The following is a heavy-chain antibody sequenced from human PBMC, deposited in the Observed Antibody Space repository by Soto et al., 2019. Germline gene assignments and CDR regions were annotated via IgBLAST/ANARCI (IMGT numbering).Heavy chain of an antibody. CDR2: INPNSGGT. CDR3: ARVGGGLASLGYYGMDV. V-gene: IGHV1-2*04. Sequence: ASVRLSCKAAGYTFIGYYIHWGRQAPGQGLEWMGWINPNSGGTNYAQRFQGWVTMTRDRSISTAYMELSRLKSDDTAVYYCARVGGGLASLGYYGMDVWGQGTTVTVSS. J-gene: IGHJ6*02. D-gene: IGHD3-10*01. CDR1: GYTFIGYY.